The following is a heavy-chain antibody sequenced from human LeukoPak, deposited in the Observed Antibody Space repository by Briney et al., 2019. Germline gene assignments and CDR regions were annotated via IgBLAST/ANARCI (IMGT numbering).Heavy chain of an antibody. CDR1: GFTFSSYA. CDR2: ISGSGDT. V-gene: IGHV3-23*01. CDR3: AKDPYSGSYHGSDY. J-gene: IGHJ4*02. Sequence: GGSLRLSCAASGFTFSSYAMGWVRQAPGKGLEWVSAISGSGDTYYSDSVTGRFTISRDNSKNTLYLQMNSLRAEDTAVYYCAKDPYSGSYHGSDYWGQGTLVTVSS. D-gene: IGHD1-26*01.